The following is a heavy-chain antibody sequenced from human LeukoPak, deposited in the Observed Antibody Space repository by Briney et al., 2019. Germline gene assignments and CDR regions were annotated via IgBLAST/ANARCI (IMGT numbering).Heavy chain of an antibody. CDR2: IYYTGKN. V-gene: IGHV4-59*08. J-gene: IGHJ4*02. Sequence: SSETLSLTCAVSGGSINSHYWGWIRQPPGKGLQWIGDIYYTGKNNYNPSLKSRVTISLDTSKDHLSLNLTSVLAADTAIYYCVRRDSGWNYLDYWGQGILVTVSS. D-gene: IGHD5-12*01. CDR3: VRRDSGWNYLDY. CDR1: GGSINSHY.